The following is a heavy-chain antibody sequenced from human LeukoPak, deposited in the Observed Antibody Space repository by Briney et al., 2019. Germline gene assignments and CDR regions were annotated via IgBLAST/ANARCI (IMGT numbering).Heavy chain of an antibody. D-gene: IGHD3-10*01. V-gene: IGHV4-59*01. CDR2: IYYSGST. J-gene: IGHJ3*02. CDR1: GGSISSYY. Sequence: SETLSLTCTVSGGSISSYYWSWIRQPPGKGLEWIGYIYYSGSTNYNPSLKSRVTISVDTSKNQFSLKLSSVTAADTAVYYCARAVLTMVWVSFAFDIWGQGTMVTVSS. CDR3: ARAVLTMVWVSFAFDI.